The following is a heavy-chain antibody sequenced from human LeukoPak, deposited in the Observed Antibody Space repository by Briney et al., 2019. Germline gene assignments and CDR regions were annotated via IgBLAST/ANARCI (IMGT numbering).Heavy chain of an antibody. Sequence: SETLSLTCTVSGGSISSYYWSWIRQPPGKGLEWIGYIYYSGSTNYNPYLKSRVTISVDTSKNQFSLKLSFVTAADTAVYYCARSYDFWSGHWFDPWGQGTLVTVSS. V-gene: IGHV4-59*01. D-gene: IGHD3-3*01. J-gene: IGHJ5*02. CDR3: ARSYDFWSGHWFDP. CDR1: GGSISSYY. CDR2: IYYSGST.